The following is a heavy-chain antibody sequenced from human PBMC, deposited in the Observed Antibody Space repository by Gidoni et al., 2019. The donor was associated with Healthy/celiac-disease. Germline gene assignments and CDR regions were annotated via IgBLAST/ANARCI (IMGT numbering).Heavy chain of an antibody. CDR1: GGTFSSYA. CDR3: ARETVYRHYFDY. CDR2: IIPIFGTA. J-gene: IGHJ4*02. Sequence: GGTFSSYAISWVRQAPGQGLEWMGGIIPIFGTANYAQKFQGRVTITADKSTSTAYMELSSLRSEDTAVYYCARETVYRHYFDYWGQGTLVTVSS. D-gene: IGHD1-26*01. V-gene: IGHV1-69*06.